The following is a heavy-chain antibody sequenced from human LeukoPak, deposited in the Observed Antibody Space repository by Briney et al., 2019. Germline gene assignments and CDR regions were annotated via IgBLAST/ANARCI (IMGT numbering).Heavy chain of an antibody. J-gene: IGHJ4*02. CDR2: ISSSGLTT. Sequence: GGSLRLSCAASGFSFTTYWMSWVRQAPGKGLEWVSYISSSGLTTYYADSVKGRFTFSRDNANNSLYLQMNRLRAEDTAVYYCALTRGYSGYDIDFWGQGTLVTVSS. D-gene: IGHD5-12*01. V-gene: IGHV3-48*04. CDR1: GFSFTTYW. CDR3: ALTRGYSGYDIDF.